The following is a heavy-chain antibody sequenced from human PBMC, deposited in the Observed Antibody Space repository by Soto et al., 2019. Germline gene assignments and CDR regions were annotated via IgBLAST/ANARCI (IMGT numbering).Heavy chain of an antibody. V-gene: IGHV1-69*14. CDR2: IIPIFGTA. CDR3: ARRNYYDSSGYYYSS. J-gene: IGHJ5*02. Sequence: QVQLVQSGAEVKKPGSSVKVSCKASGGTFSSYAISWVRQAPGQGLEWMGGIIPIFGTANYAQKFQGRVTIXGDISXXTAYMELSSLRSEDTAVYYCARRNYYDSSGYYYSSWGQGTLVTVSS. CDR1: GGTFSSYA. D-gene: IGHD3-22*01.